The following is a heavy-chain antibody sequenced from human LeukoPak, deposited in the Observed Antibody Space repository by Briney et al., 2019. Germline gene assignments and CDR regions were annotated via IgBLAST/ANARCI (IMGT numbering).Heavy chain of an antibody. D-gene: IGHD3-3*01. Sequence: GGSLRLSCAASGFTFSSYWMSWVRQAPGKGLEWVANIKQDGSEKYHVDSVKGRFTISRDNAKNSLYLQMNSLRAEDTAVYYCARRYYDFWSGYYTWFDYWGQGTLVTVSS. V-gene: IGHV3-7*01. CDR3: ARRYYDFWSGYYTWFDY. J-gene: IGHJ5*01. CDR2: IKQDGSEK. CDR1: GFTFSSYW.